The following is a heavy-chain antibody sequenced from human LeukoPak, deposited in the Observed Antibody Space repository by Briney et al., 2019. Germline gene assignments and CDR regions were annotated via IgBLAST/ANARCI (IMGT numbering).Heavy chain of an antibody. J-gene: IGHJ4*02. Sequence: GGSLRLSCATSGFTFSSYWMSWVRQAPEKGLEWVANIKQDGSEKYYVDSVKGRFTISRDNAKNSLYLQMNSLRAEDTAVYYCARVFGDFWSGYLHFDYWGQGTLVTVSS. V-gene: IGHV3-7*01. D-gene: IGHD3-3*01. CDR3: ARVFGDFWSGYLHFDY. CDR1: GFTFSSYW. CDR2: IKQDGSEK.